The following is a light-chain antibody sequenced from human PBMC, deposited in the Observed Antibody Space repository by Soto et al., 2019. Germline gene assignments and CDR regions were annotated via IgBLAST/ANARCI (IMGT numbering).Light chain of an antibody. CDR2: GAS. CDR1: QSVSSK. CDR3: QQRSNWQWT. J-gene: IGKJ1*01. Sequence: EIVLTQSPGTLSLSPGERATLSCRASQSVSSKLAWYQQKPGQAPRLLISGASSRATGIPDRFSGSGSGTDFTLTISSLEPEDFAVYYCQQRSNWQWTFGQGTKVDNK. V-gene: IGKV3D-11*02.